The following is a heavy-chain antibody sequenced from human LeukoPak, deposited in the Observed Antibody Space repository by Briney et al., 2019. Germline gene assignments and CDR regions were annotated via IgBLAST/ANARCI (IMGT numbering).Heavy chain of an antibody. CDR3: ARPLGAAAGYFDY. J-gene: IGHJ4*02. CDR2: ISGSGGST. CDR1: GFTLSSYA. D-gene: IGHD6-13*01. Sequence: GGSLRLSCAASGFTLSSYAMSWVRQAPGKGLEWVSAISGSGGSTYYADSVKGRFTISRDNSKNTLYLQMNSLRAEDTAVYYCARPLGAAAGYFDYWGQGTLVTVSS. V-gene: IGHV3-23*01.